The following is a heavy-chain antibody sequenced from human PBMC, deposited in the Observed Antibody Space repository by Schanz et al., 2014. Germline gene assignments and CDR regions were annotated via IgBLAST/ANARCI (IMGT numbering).Heavy chain of an antibody. V-gene: IGHV3-21*01. D-gene: IGHD2-21*02. Sequence: EVQLVESGGGLVKPGGSLRLSCTASRIIFGTYSMNWIRQTPKGLEWVSVISGSCVTISYADSVKGRFTISRDNAKNSEYRQRNSLRAEDTDGYYCARTSDSSWYMDDWGKGTT. CDR2: ISGSCVTI. CDR3: ARTSDSSWYMDD. CDR1: RIIFGTYS. J-gene: IGHJ6*03.